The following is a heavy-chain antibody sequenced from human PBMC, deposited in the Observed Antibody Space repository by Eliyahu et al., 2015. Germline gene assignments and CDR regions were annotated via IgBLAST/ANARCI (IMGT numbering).Heavy chain of an antibody. J-gene: IGHJ4*02. D-gene: IGHD3-16*01. V-gene: IGHV3-53*01. CDR1: GFTVSSNY. CDR3: ARDLGAYKRAFDY. CDR2: MYNGGAT. Sequence: EVQLVESGGGLIQPGGSLRLSCXAXGFTVSSNYMSWVRQAPGKGLEWLSVMYNGGATYYADSVKGRFTISRDNSKNTLYLQMNSLRADDTAVYYCARDLGAYKRAFDYWGQGTLVTVSS.